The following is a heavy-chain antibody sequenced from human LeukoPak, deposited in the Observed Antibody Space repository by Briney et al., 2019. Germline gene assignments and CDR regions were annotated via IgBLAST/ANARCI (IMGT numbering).Heavy chain of an antibody. D-gene: IGHD6-13*01. CDR1: GYTLTELS. CDR2: VDPEDGET. CDR3: ATAGIAAAGTLDY. V-gene: IGHV1-24*01. J-gene: IGHJ4*02. Sequence: ASVEVSXKVSGYTLTELSMHWVRQAPGKGLEWMGGVDPEDGETIYAQKFQGRVTMTEDTSTDTAYMELSSLRSEDTAVYYCATAGIAAAGTLDYWGQGTLVTVSS.